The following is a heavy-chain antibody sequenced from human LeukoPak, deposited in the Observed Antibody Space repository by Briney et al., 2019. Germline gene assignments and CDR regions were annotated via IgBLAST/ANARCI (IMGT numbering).Heavy chain of an antibody. Sequence: PGRSLRLSCTASGFTFCDYSMSWVRQAPGKGLEWVAFIRIKDGTTEYAASVRGRFSISRDDSKRIAHLQMNSVRTEDTAVYYCNRWHIAGGSYSNVWGEGTLVTVSS. CDR2: IRIKDGTT. V-gene: IGHV3-49*04. J-gene: IGHJ1*01. CDR3: NRWHIAGGSYSNV. D-gene: IGHD2-15*01. CDR1: GFTFCDYS.